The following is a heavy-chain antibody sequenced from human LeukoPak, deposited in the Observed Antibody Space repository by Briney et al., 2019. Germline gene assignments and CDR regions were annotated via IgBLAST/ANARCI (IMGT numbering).Heavy chain of an antibody. V-gene: IGHV3-7*03. CDR2: IKQDGSEK. CDR3: AAGPVVAATAPYYYYGMDV. J-gene: IGHJ6*02. CDR1: GFTFISYW. Sequence: GGSLRLSCAASGFTFISYWLSWVRQAPGKGLEGVANIKQDGSEKYYVDSVKGRFTISRDNAKNSLYLQMNSLRAEDTALYYCAAGPVVAATAPYYYYGMDVWGQGTTVTVSS. D-gene: IGHD2-15*01.